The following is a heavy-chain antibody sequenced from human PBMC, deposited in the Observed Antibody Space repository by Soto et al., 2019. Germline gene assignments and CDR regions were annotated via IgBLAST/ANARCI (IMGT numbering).Heavy chain of an antibody. Sequence: GGSLRLSCAVSGFNVMIYWMSWVRQAPGKGLEWVASVKEDGSELYYLHSVGGRFSISRDSAGNALHLTMNYLSAEDTGVYFCARDIGFDYVNWGQGIPVTVSS. D-gene: IGHD3-16*01. CDR1: GFNVMIYW. J-gene: IGHJ4*02. CDR2: VKEDGSEL. CDR3: ARDIGFDYVN. V-gene: IGHV3-7*01.